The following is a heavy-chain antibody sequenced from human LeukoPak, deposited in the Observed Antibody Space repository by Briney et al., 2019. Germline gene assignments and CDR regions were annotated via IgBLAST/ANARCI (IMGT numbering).Heavy chain of an antibody. Sequence: VASVKVSCKASGYTFTSYGISWVRQAPGQGLEWMGWISAYNGNTNYAQKLQGRVTMTTDTSTSTAYMELRSLRSDDTAVYYCARVSRGIQLWTYYYYGMDVWGQGTTVTVSS. CDR3: ARVSRGIQLWTYYYYGMDV. J-gene: IGHJ6*02. D-gene: IGHD5-18*01. V-gene: IGHV1-18*01. CDR2: ISAYNGNT. CDR1: GYTFTSYG.